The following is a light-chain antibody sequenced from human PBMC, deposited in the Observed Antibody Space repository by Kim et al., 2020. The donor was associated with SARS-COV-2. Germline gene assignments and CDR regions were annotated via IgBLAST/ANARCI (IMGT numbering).Light chain of an antibody. Sequence: GQPVTISCSGSSANIRYNTVNWYQQLPPTAPKLLIYSDDQRPSGVPDRFSGSRSGTSASLAISGLQSEDEADYYCAAWDDSLNGYVFGIGTKVTVL. CDR3: AAWDDSLNGYV. CDR1: SANIRYNT. J-gene: IGLJ1*01. V-gene: IGLV1-44*01. CDR2: SDD.